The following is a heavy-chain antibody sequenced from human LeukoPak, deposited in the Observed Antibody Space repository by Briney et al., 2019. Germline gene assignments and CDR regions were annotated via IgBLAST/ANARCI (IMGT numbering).Heavy chain of an antibody. CDR3: ARGGDYYDSSGYFDY. CDR2: ISAYNGNT. D-gene: IGHD3-22*01. V-gene: IGHV1-18*01. J-gene: IGHJ4*02. CDR1: GYTFTSYG. Sequence: ASVKASCKASGYTFTSYGISWVRQAPGQGLEWMGWISAYNGNTNYAQKPQGRVTMTTDTSTSTAYMELRSLRSDDTAVYYCARGGDYYDSSGYFDYWGQGTLVTVSS.